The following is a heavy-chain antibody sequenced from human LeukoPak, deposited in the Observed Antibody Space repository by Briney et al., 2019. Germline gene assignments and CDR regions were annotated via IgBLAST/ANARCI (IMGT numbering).Heavy chain of an antibody. V-gene: IGHV4-34*01. CDR2: INHSGST. CDR1: GGSFSGYY. Sequence: DPSETLSLTCAVYGGSFSGYYWSWIRQPPGKGLEWIGEINHSGSTNYNPSLKSRVTISVDTSKNQFSLKLSSVTAADTAVYYCARDGYLADYYYYMDVWGKGTTVTVSS. CDR3: ARDGYLADYYYYMDV. J-gene: IGHJ6*03. D-gene: IGHD5-18*01.